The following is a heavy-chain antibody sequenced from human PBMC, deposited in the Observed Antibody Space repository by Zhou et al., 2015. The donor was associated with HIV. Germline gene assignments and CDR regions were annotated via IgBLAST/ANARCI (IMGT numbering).Heavy chain of an antibody. CDR3: ARDYNCGGDCYSAGRDAFDYR. CDR2: IIPIFRTA. V-gene: IGHV1-69*12. Sequence: QVQLVQSGAEVKKPGSSVKVSCKASGGTFSSYAISWVRQAPGQGLEWMGGIIPIFRTANYAQKFQGRVTITADESTSTAYMELSSLRSEDTAVYYCARDYNCGGDCYSAGRDAFDYRGAKGQVVTVSS. CDR1: GGTFSSYA. J-gene: IGHJ3*02. D-gene: IGHD2-21*02.